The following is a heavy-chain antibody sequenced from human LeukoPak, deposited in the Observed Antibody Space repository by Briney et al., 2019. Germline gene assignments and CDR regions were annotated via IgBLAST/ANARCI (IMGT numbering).Heavy chain of an antibody. CDR1: GFTFTTHW. V-gene: IGHV3-74*01. CDR3: AKGPRAYSSSPTYYFDY. D-gene: IGHD6-6*01. Sequence: GGSLRLSCGASGFTFTTHWIHWVRQAPGKGLVWVSRIKPDGSDTNYADSVKGRFTISRDNAKNTVYLQMNSLKAEDTAVYYCAKGPRAYSSSPTYYFDYWGQGTLVTVSS. CDR2: IKPDGSDT. J-gene: IGHJ4*02.